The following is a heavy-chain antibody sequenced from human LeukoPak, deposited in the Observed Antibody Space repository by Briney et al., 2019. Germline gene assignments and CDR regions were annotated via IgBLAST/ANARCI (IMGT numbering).Heavy chain of an antibody. CDR1: GGTFSSYT. V-gene: IGHV1-69*13. J-gene: IGHJ3*02. CDR3: ARAQETYSSGWYGYAFDI. D-gene: IGHD6-19*01. CDR2: IIPIFGTS. Sequence: RASVKVSCKASGGTFSSYTISWVRQAPGQGLEWMGGIIPIFGTSNYAQKFQGRVTMTADESTSTAYMELSSLRSEDTALYYCARAQETYSSGWYGYAFDIWGQGTVVTVSS.